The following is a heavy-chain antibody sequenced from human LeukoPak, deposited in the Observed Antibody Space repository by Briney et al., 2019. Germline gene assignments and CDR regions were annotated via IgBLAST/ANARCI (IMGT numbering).Heavy chain of an antibody. CDR3: ARELITIFGVVINYFDY. Sequence: GGSLRLSXAASGFTFSRYWMHWVRQAPGKGLVWVSHINSDGSSTSYADSVKGRFTISRDNAKNTLYLQMNGLRAEDTAVYYCARELITIFGVVINYFDYWGQGTLVTVSS. CDR2: INSDGSST. D-gene: IGHD3-3*01. V-gene: IGHV3-74*01. J-gene: IGHJ4*02. CDR1: GFTFSRYW.